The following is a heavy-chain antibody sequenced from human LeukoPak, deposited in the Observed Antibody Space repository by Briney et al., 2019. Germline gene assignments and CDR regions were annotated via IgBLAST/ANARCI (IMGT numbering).Heavy chain of an antibody. CDR1: GGSFSGYY. J-gene: IGHJ6*02. Sequence: SETLSLTCAVYGGSFSGYYWSWIRQPPGKGLEWIGEINHSGSTNYNPSLKSRVTISVDTSKNQFSLKLSSVTAADTAVYYCARFPTIFNYFYYGMDVWGQGTTVTVSS. CDR2: INHSGST. CDR3: ARFPTIFNYFYYGMDV. V-gene: IGHV4-34*01. D-gene: IGHD3-3*01.